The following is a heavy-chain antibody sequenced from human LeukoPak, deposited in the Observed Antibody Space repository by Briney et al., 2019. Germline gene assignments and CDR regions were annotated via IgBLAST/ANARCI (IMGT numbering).Heavy chain of an antibody. CDR3: TTSTYGSGVQNPYGMDV. J-gene: IGHJ6*02. CDR2: VSSGGSST. D-gene: IGHD3-10*01. CDR1: GFTFSGYA. V-gene: IGHV3-23*01. Sequence: GGSLRLSCAASGFTFSGYAMSWVRQAPGKGLEWVSTVSSGGSSTYYADSVKGRFTISRDNSKNTLYLQMNSLRAEDTAVYYCTTSTYGSGVQNPYGMDVWGQGTTVTVSS.